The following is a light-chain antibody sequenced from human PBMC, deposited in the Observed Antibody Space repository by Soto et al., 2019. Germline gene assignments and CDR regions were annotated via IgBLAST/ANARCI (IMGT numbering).Light chain of an antibody. CDR2: AAS. CDR3: QQIYSAPLT. V-gene: IGKV1-39*01. CDR1: QSITTY. Sequence: DIPMTQSPYSLSASVGDRVTITCRASQSITTYLNWYRQKPGKAPKLLIYAASSLQSGVPSRFSGSGSETEFTLSISSLQPEDFATYFCQQIYSAPLTFGGGTKVEIK. J-gene: IGKJ4*01.